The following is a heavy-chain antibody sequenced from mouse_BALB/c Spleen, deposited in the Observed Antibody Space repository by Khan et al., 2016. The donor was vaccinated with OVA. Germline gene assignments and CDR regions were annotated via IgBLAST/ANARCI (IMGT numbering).Heavy chain of an antibody. D-gene: IGHD1-2*01. CDR2: ISPGSGDT. Sequence: QVQLQQSGAELARPRASVKLSCKASGYSFTDYYINWVKQRTGQGLEWIGEISPGSGDTYYNEKFKGKATLTADKSSSTAYMQLSSLTSEASAVYFCARRNYFGYTFAYWGQGTLVTVSA. CDR1: GYSFTDYY. J-gene: IGHJ3*01. V-gene: IGHV1-77*01. CDR3: ARRNYFGYTFAY.